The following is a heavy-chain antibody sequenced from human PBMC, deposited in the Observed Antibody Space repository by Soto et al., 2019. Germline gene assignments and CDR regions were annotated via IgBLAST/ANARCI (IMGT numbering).Heavy chain of an antibody. CDR2: IDWDDDK. V-gene: IGHV2-70*04. J-gene: IGHJ5*02. CDR1: GFSLSTSGMR. CDR3: ARIHGYCSSTSCYTGWFDP. D-gene: IGHD2-2*02. Sequence: SGPTLVNPTQTLTLTCTFSGFSLSTSGMRVSWIRQPPGKALEWLARIDWDDDKFYSTSLKTRLTISKDTSKNQVVLTMTNMDPVDTATYYCARIHGYCSSTSCYTGWFDPWGQGTLVTSPQ.